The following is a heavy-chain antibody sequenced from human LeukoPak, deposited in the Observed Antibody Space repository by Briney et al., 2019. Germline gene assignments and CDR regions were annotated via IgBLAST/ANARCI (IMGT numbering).Heavy chain of an antibody. Sequence: ASVKVSCKASGYTFTRYDMHWVRQAPGQGLEWMGWINPNSGGTNYAQKFQGRVTMTRDTSISTAYMELSRLRSDDTAVYYCARASIAAPLYYYYYMDVWGKGTTVTVSS. V-gene: IGHV1-2*02. J-gene: IGHJ6*03. CDR1: GYTFTRYD. D-gene: IGHD6-6*01. CDR3: ARASIAAPLYYYYYMDV. CDR2: INPNSGGT.